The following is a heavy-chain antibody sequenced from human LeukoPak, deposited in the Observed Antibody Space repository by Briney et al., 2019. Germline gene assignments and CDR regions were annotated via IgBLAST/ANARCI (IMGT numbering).Heavy chain of an antibody. CDR2: ISDSGSIT. CDR3: ARVASDSSGWYHFDY. J-gene: IGHJ4*02. Sequence: GGSLRLSCAASGFAFSSLAMGWVRQAPGKGLEWVSVISDSGSITYYADSVKGRFTISRDNSKNTLFLQMNSLGAEDTAVYYCARVASDSSGWYHFDYWGQGTLVTVSS. D-gene: IGHD6-19*01. V-gene: IGHV3-23*01. CDR1: GFAFSSLA.